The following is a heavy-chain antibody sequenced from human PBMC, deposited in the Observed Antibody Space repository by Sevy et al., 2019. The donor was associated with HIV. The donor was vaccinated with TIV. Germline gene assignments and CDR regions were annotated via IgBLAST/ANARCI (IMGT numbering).Heavy chain of an antibody. CDR3: ATLGGSYSYYYYGMDV. J-gene: IGHJ6*02. CDR2: IYYSGST. Sequence: SETLSLTCTVSGGSISSSSYYWGWIRQPPGKGLEWIGRIYYSGSTYYNPSLKSRVTISVDTSKNKFSLKLSSVTAADTAVYYCATLGGSYSYYYYGMDVWGQGTTVTVSS. V-gene: IGHV4-39*01. CDR1: GGSISSSSYY. D-gene: IGHD1-26*01.